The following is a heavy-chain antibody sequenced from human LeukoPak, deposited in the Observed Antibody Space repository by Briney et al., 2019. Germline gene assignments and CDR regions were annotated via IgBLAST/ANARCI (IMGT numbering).Heavy chain of an antibody. J-gene: IGHJ4*02. D-gene: IGHD2-15*01. Sequence: GASLRLSCVASGFTFSSYGMNWVRQAPGKGLEWVSYISSSSSYIYYADSVKGRFTISRDNAKNSLYLQMNSLRAEDTAVYYCRVVPTGHWGQGTLVTVSS. CDR2: ISSSSSYI. CDR1: GFTFSSYG. CDR3: RVVPTGH. V-gene: IGHV3-21*01.